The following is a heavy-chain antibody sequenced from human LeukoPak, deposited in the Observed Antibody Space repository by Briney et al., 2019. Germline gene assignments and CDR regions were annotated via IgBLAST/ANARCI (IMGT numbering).Heavy chain of an antibody. Sequence: PGGSLRLSCAASGFTFSSYAMSWIRQAPGKGLEWVSAISGSGGSTYYADSVKGRFTISRDNSKNTLYLQMNSLRAEDTAVYYCAKGSEIVVPMLYDYWGQGTLVTVSS. D-gene: IGHD3-22*01. V-gene: IGHV3-23*01. J-gene: IGHJ4*02. CDR3: AKGSEIVVPMLYDY. CDR2: ISGSGGST. CDR1: GFTFSSYA.